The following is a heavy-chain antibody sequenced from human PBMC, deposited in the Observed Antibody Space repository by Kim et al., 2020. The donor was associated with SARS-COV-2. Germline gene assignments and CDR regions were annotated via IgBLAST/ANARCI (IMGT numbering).Heavy chain of an antibody. CDR2: IRSSGITK. V-gene: IGHV3-11*01. J-gene: IGHJ4*02. D-gene: IGHD3-22*01. Sequence: GMEWVSYIRSSGITKYYADSVKGRFNISRDNAKNSLYLQMNSLRAGDTAVYYWARDLSEDRSGHFDYWGQGTLVTVSS. CDR3: ARDLSEDRSGHFDY.